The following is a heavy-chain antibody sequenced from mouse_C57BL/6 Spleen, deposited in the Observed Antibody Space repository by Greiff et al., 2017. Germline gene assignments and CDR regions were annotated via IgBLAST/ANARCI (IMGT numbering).Heavy chain of an antibody. J-gene: IGHJ4*01. CDR3: ARGSYYSNPYYYAMDY. Sequence: QVHVKQPGAELVKPGASVKMSCKASGYTFTSYWITWVKQRPGQGLEWIGDIYPGSGSTNYNEKFKSKATLTVDTSSSTAYMQLSSLTSEDSAVYYCARGSYYSNPYYYAMDYWGQGTSVTVSS. D-gene: IGHD2-5*01. V-gene: IGHV1-55*01. CDR1: GYTFTSYW. CDR2: IYPGSGST.